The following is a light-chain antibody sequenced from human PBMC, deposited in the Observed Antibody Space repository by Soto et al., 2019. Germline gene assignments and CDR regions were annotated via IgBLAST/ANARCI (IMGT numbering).Light chain of an antibody. CDR1: QSVSSN. CDR3: QQYGSSPIT. Sequence: EIAMTQSPATLPVSPGERGTLSCRASQSVSSNLAWYPQKPGQAPRLLIYAASARETGIPARFSGSGAGTEFTLTISSLQSEDFAVDDCQQYGSSPITFGQGTRLEIK. V-gene: IGKV3-15*01. CDR2: AAS. J-gene: IGKJ5*01.